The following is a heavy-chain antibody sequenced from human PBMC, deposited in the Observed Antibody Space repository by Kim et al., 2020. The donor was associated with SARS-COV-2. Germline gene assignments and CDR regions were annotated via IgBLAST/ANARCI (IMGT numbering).Heavy chain of an antibody. J-gene: IGHJ6*02. CDR3: ARSLHGVKPGGIYGVDV. V-gene: IGHV6-1*01. Sequence: SQTLSLTCAISGDSVSSNSAAWNWIRQSPSRGIEWLGRTYYRAKWNNDYAVSVKSRITINTDTSKNQLSLQLHSVTPEDTAVYYCARSLHGVKPGGIYGVDVWGQGTPVTVSS. CDR2: TYYRAKWNN. D-gene: IGHD4-17*01. CDR1: GDSVSSNSAA.